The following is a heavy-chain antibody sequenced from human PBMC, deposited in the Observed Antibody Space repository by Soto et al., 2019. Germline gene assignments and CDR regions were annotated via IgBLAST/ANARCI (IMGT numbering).Heavy chain of an antibody. V-gene: IGHV4-59*08. Sequence: QVQLQESGPGLVKPSETLSLTCTVSGGSISSYYWSWIRQPPGKGLEWIGYIYYSGSTNYNPPLKSRVTISVDTSKNQFSLKLSSVTAADTAVYYCARQVGGWAPWYFDYWGQGTLVTVSS. CDR3: ARQVGGWAPWYFDY. D-gene: IGHD6-19*01. CDR2: IYYSGST. J-gene: IGHJ4*02. CDR1: GGSISSYY.